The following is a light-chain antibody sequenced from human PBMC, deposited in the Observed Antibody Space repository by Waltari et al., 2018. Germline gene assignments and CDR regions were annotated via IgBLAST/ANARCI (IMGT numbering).Light chain of an antibody. CDR1: SSDVGNYNF. CDR2: DFV. J-gene: IGLJ7*01. Sequence: QSALTQPRSVSGSPGQSVTISCSGTSSDVGNYNFVSWYQQHPGNAPKLLIYDFVKRPSGVPDRFSGSKSGNTASLTISGLQTEDEADYYCCSYAGSYTFVFGGGTQLTVL. V-gene: IGLV2-11*01. CDR3: CSYAGSYTFV.